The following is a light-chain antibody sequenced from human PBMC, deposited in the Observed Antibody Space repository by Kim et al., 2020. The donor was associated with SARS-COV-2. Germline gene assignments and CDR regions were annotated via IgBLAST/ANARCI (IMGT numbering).Light chain of an antibody. CDR3: LQYDDLPVT. J-gene: IGKJ4*01. CDR1: QNIYKY. CDR2: DAS. Sequence: DIQVTQSPSSLSAYVGDKVTITCQASQNIYKYLNWYQHKPGKAPNLLIYDASKLQTGVPPRFSGSGSGTHFTLTINGLQPEDFATYYCLQYDDLPVTFGGGTKVDIK. V-gene: IGKV1-33*01.